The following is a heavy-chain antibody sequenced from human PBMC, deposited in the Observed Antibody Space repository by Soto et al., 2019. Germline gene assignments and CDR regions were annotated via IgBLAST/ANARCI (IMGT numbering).Heavy chain of an antibody. Sequence: PSETLSLTCTVSGGSISSYYWSWIRQPPGKGLEWIGYIYYSGSTNYNPSLKSRVTISVDTSKNQFSLKLSSVTAADTAVYYCARGLKQWLEYFDYWGQGTLVTVSS. D-gene: IGHD6-19*01. CDR1: GGSISSYY. V-gene: IGHV4-59*01. CDR3: ARGLKQWLEYFDY. CDR2: IYYSGST. J-gene: IGHJ4*02.